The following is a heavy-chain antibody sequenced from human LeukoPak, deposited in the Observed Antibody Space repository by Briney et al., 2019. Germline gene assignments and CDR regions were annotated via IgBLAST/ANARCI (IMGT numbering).Heavy chain of an antibody. CDR1: GGSISSSSYY. D-gene: IGHD3-22*01. CDR3: ARHPSKYYDSSGYYDY. V-gene: IGHV4-39*01. CDR2: IYYSGST. J-gene: IGHJ4*02. Sequence: PSETLSLTCTVSGGSISSSSYYWGWIRQPPGKGLEWIGSIYYSGSTYYNPSLKSRVTISVDTSKNQFSLKLSSVTAADTAVYYCARHPSKYYDSSGYYDYWGQGTLVTVSS.